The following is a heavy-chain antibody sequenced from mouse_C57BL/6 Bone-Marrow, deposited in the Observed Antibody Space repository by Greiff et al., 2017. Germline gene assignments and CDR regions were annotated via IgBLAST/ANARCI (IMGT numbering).Heavy chain of an antibody. V-gene: IGHV1-39*01. D-gene: IGHD3-1*01. Sequence: EVKLEESGPELVKPGASVKISCKASGYSFTDYYMNWVKQSNGKSLEWIGVINPNYGPTSYNQKFKGKATLTVDQSSSTAYMQLNSLTSEDSAVYYGARRATAYYAKGYCDRGKSITVTS. CDR1: GYSFTDYY. CDR2: INPNYGPT. J-gene: IGHJ4*01. CDR3: ARRATAYYAKGY.